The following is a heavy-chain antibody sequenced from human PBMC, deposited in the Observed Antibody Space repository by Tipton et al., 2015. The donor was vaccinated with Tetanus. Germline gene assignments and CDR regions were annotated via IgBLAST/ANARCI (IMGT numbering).Heavy chain of an antibody. J-gene: IGHJ3*02. CDR1: SGSISSSNYH. D-gene: IGHD6-19*01. V-gene: IGHV4-39*01. CDR2: IHYSGST. Sequence: TLSLTCIVSSGSISSSNYHWGWIRQPPGKGLEWIGSIHYSGSTYYKPSLKSRVTISVDTSKNQFSLKLSSVTAADTAVYYCARPSSSGWYHAFDIWGQGTLVTVSS. CDR3: ARPSSSGWYHAFDI.